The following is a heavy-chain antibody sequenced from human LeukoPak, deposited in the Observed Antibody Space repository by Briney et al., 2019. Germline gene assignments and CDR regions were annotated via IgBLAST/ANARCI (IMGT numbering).Heavy chain of an antibody. J-gene: IGHJ4*02. CDR3: AREAVVAATPYDY. V-gene: IGHV3-74*01. CDR1: GFTFSSYW. CDR2: INSDGSST. Sequence: PGGSPRLSCAASGFTFSSYWMHWVRQGPGKGLVWVSHINSDGSSTSYADSVKGRFTIYRDNAKNTLYLQMNSLRADDTAVYYCAREAVVAATPYDYWGQGNLVTVSS. D-gene: IGHD2-15*01.